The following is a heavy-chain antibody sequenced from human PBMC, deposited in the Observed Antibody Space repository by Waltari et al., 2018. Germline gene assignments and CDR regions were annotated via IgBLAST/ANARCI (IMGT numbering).Heavy chain of an antibody. V-gene: IGHV3-33*05. D-gene: IGHD5-18*01. J-gene: IGHJ4*02. CDR2: IQYDGIDK. Sequence: QVQLVESGGGVVQPGRSLRLSCAASAFTFSNYGMHWVRQAPGKGLEWVEVIQYDGIDKYYADSVKGRFTISRDNSKNTVYLEMNSLRAEDTAVYYCTREDSGYNFGFFYYWGQGTLVTVSS. CDR1: AFTFSNYG. CDR3: TREDSGYNFGFFYY.